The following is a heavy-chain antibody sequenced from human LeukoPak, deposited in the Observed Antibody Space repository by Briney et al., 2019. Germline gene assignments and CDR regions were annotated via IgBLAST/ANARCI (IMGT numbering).Heavy chain of an antibody. D-gene: IGHD3-10*01. CDR1: GYTLTELS. J-gene: IGHJ3*02. Sequence: EASVKVSCKVSGYTLTELSMHRVRQAPGKGLEWMGGFDPEDGETIYAQKFQGRVTMTEDTSTDTAYMELSSLRSEDTAVYYCATGLWFGELGAFDIWGQGTMVTVSS. CDR3: ATGLWFGELGAFDI. CDR2: FDPEDGET. V-gene: IGHV1-24*01.